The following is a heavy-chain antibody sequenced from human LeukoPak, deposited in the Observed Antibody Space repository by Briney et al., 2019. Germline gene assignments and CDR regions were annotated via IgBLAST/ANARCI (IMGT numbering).Heavy chain of an antibody. CDR1: GFDVSDNF. CDR3: VRRHDY. Sequence: GGSLRLSCVASGFDVSDNFMIWVRQAPGRGLEWISIIYASGGAYHAESVKGRFTAFRDTSKNAIFLQMNNLRVGDTAIYYCVRRHDYWGQGTLVTVSS. V-gene: IGHV3-53*01. J-gene: IGHJ4*02. CDR2: IYASGGA.